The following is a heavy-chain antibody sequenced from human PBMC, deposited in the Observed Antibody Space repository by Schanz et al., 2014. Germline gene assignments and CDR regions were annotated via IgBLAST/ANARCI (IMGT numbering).Heavy chain of an antibody. Sequence: QVQLQESGPGLVKPSGTLSLTCAVSGGSISSSNWWSWVRQPPGKGLEWIGEIYHSGSTNYKPSLKSRVTISAAKSKNQFSLKLRSVTAADTAVYYCARRSVSPSGNSYGYVVAWFDPWGQGTLVTVSS. CDR2: IYHSGST. V-gene: IGHV4-4*02. CDR1: GGSISSSNW. D-gene: IGHD5-18*01. CDR3: ARRSVSPSGNSYGYVVAWFDP. J-gene: IGHJ5*02.